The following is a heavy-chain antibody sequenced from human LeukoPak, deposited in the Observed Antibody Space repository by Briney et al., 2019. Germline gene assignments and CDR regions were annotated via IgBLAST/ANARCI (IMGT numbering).Heavy chain of an antibody. CDR1: EFTFSSYW. V-gene: IGHV3-74*01. J-gene: IGHJ4*02. D-gene: IGHD3-22*01. CDR3: ARAGFEYSYDSSGYPGDY. CDR2: INSDGSST. Sequence: PGGSLRLSCAASEFTFSSYWMHWVRQAPGKGLVWVSRINSDGSSTSYADSVKGRFTISRDNAKNTLYLQMNSLRAEDTAVYYCARAGFEYSYDSSGYPGDYWGQGTLVTVSS.